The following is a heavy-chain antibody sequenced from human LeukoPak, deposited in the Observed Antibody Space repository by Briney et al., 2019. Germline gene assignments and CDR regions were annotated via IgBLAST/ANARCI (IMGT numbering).Heavy chain of an antibody. Sequence: PGGSLRLSCTASGFTFGDYAMSWFRQAPGKGLEWVGFIRSKAYGGTTEYAASVKGRFTISRDDSKSIAYLQMNSLKTEDTAVYYCTRDNLRVRGVNEGYWGQGTLVTVSS. J-gene: IGHJ4*02. V-gene: IGHV3-49*03. D-gene: IGHD3-10*01. CDR3: TRDNLRVRGVNEGY. CDR2: IRSKAYGGTT. CDR1: GFTFGDYA.